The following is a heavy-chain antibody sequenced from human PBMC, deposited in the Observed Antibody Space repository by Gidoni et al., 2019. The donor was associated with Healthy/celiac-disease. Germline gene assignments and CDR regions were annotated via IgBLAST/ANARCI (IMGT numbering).Heavy chain of an antibody. V-gene: IGHV4-34*01. D-gene: IGHD3-10*01. Sequence: QVQLQQWGAGLLKPSETLSLTCAVYGGSFSGYYWSWIRQPPGKGLEGIGEINHSGSTNYNPSLKSRVTISVDTSKNQFSLKLSSVTAADTAVYYCAREEDIWFGEFIAYWGQGTLVTVSS. J-gene: IGHJ4*02. CDR1: GGSFSGYY. CDR3: AREEDIWFGEFIAY. CDR2: INHSGST.